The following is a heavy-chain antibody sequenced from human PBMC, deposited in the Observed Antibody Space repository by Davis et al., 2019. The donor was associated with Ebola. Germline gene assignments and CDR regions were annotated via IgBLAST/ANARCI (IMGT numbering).Heavy chain of an antibody. CDR3: ARSGYSLSPLKQTNWFDP. J-gene: IGHJ5*02. CDR1: GGSISSYY. CDR2: IYYSGST. Sequence: GSLRLSCTVSGGSISSYYWSWIRQPPGKGLEWIGYIYYSGSTNYNPSLKSRVTISVDTSKNQFSLKLSSVTAADTAVYYCARSGYSLSPLKQTNWFDPWGQGTLVTVSS. D-gene: IGHD5-18*01. V-gene: IGHV4-59*08.